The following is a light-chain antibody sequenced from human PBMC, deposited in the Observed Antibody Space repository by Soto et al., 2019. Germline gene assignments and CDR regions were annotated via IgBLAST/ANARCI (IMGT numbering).Light chain of an antibody. V-gene: IGKV3-20*01. J-gene: IGKJ1*01. CDR2: GAS. CDR3: HQYDSWT. CDR1: QSFNSIY. Sequence: ILLTQSAGTLSLAPGERATLSCRARQSFNSIYLAWYQQKPGQAPRLLIYGASSRATGIPDRFSGSGSGTDFTLTISRLEPEDFAVYYCHQYDSWTFGQGTKVDIK.